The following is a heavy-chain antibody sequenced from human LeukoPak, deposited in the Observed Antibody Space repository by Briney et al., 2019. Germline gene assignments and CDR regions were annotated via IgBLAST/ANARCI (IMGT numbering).Heavy chain of an antibody. Sequence: GGSLRLSCAASGFTFNTYAMSWVRQAPGKGLEWVSSNSGSGGSTYYADSVEGRFTISRDDSKNTLYLQMNSLRAEDTAVYYCAKDGLAVAGPFDYWGQGTLVTVSS. CDR1: GFTFNTYA. V-gene: IGHV3-23*01. CDR3: AKDGLAVAGPFDY. D-gene: IGHD6-19*01. J-gene: IGHJ4*02. CDR2: NSGSGGST.